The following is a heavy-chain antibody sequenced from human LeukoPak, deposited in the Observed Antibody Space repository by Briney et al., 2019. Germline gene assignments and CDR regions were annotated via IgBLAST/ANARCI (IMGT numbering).Heavy chain of an antibody. CDR1: GFNFSTYG. D-gene: IGHD2-21*01. CDR3: ARVSRQNSIGIDY. V-gene: IGHV3-33*01. J-gene: IGHJ4*02. CDR2: IWYDGRSK. Sequence: PGGSLRLSCAASGFNFSTYGMHWVRQAPGKGLEWVAVIWYDGRSKYYADSVKGRFTISRDNSENTLHMEMNSLRAEDTAVYYCARVSRQNSIGIDYWGQGTLVTVSS.